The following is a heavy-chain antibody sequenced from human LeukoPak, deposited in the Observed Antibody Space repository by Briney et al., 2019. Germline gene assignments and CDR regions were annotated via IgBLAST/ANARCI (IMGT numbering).Heavy chain of an antibody. CDR2: FYHSGNT. Sequence: PSETLSLTCAVSGYSISSGYYWDWIRQPPGKGLEWIGSFYHSGNTYYNPSLKSRVTISVDTSKNQFSLKLSSVTAADTAVYYCARVLKWFGVDAFDIWGQGTMVTVSS. J-gene: IGHJ3*02. CDR1: GYSISSGYY. V-gene: IGHV4-38-2*01. D-gene: IGHD3-10*01. CDR3: ARVLKWFGVDAFDI.